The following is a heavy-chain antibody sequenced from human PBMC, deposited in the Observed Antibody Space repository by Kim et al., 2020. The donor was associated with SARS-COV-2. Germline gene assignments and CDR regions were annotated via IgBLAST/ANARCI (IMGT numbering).Heavy chain of an antibody. Sequence: ADSVKIRFTIFRDDSKSTLYLQMNSLRVEDTAVYYCARGLGYTTDGYFDSWGPGTLVTVSS. J-gene: IGHJ4*02. D-gene: IGHD1-26*01. V-gene: IGHV3-33*01. CDR3: ARGLGYTTDGYFDS.